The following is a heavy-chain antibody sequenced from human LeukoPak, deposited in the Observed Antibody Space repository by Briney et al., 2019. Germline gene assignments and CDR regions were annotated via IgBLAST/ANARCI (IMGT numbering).Heavy chain of an antibody. CDR2: MSASGSHT. CDR3: AKVRSGNNYYFDY. V-gene: IGHV3-23*01. J-gene: IGHJ4*02. Sequence: GGSLRLSCAASGFTFSDFAMSWVRQAPGKGLEWVSGMSASGSHTHSADFVKGRFTISRDNFKNTLYMQMNGLRVEDTAVYYCAKVRSGNNYYFDYWGQGTLVTVSS. CDR1: GFTFSDFA. D-gene: IGHD1/OR15-1a*01.